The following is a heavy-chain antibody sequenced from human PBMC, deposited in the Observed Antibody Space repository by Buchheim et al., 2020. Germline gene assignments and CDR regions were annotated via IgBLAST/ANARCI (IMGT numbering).Heavy chain of an antibody. CDR2: IWYDGSNK. J-gene: IGHJ6*02. V-gene: IGHV3-33*08. Sequence: VQLVESGGGLVQPGGSLRLSCAGSGFTFSSYGMHWVRQAPGKGLEWVAVIWYDGSNKYYADSVKGRFTISRDNSKNTLYLQMNSLRAEDTAVYYCARVRLHISRYYYYGMDVWGQGTT. CDR1: GFTFSSYG. CDR3: ARVRLHISRYYYYGMDV. D-gene: IGHD4-11*01.